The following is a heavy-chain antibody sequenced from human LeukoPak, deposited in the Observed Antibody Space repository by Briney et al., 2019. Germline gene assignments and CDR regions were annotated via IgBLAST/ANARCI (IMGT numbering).Heavy chain of an antibody. CDR3: ARDPHIVVVSAAFDY. Sequence: GGSLRLSCAASGFTFSSYSMNWVRQAPGKGLEWVSSISSSSSYIYYADSVKGRFTISRDNAKNSLYLQMNSLRAEDTAVYYCARDPHIVVVSAAFDYWGQGTLVTVSS. V-gene: IGHV3-21*01. CDR2: ISSSSSYI. J-gene: IGHJ4*02. D-gene: IGHD2-2*01. CDR1: GFTFSSYS.